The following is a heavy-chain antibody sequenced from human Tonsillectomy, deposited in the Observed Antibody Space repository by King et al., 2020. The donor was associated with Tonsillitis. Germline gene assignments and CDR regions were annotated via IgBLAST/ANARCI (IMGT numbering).Heavy chain of an antibody. D-gene: IGHD5-18*01. CDR2: ISYDGSNK. V-gene: IGHV3-30*18. Sequence: VQLVESGGGVVQPGRSLRLSGAASGFTFSSYGMHWVRQATGKGMEWVAVISYDGSNKYYAASVKGRFTISRDNSKNTMNLKINSLRAEDTAVYYCAKDLTADKGSYYYGMDVWGQGTTVTVSS. CDR1: GFTFSSYG. CDR3: AKDLTADKGSYYYGMDV. J-gene: IGHJ6*02.